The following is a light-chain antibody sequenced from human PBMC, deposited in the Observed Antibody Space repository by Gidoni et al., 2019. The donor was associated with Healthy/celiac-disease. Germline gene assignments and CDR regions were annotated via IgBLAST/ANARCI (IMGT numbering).Light chain of an antibody. V-gene: IGKV1-9*01. CDR1: QGISSD. CDR3: QQYKAYPWT. CDR2: YTS. Sequence: DIQLTQYPSFLSASVGDRVTITCRASQGISSDLAWYQQKPGKAPRLLIYYTSTLQTGIPSSFSGSGSGTDFTLTISSLQPEDFATYYCQQYKAYPWTFGHGTKVEFK. J-gene: IGKJ1*01.